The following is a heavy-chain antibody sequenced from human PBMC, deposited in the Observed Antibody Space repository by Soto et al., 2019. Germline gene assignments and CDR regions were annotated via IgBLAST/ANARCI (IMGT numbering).Heavy chain of an antibody. CDR1: GYTFTSYG. CDR2: ISAYNGNT. CDR3: ARDRHAITMIPDNWFDP. D-gene: IGHD3-22*01. J-gene: IGHJ5*02. Sequence: QVQLVQSGAEVKKPGASVKVSCKASGYTFTSYGISWVRQAPGQGLKWMGWISAYNGNTNYAQKLQGRVTMTTDTSTSTAYMELRSLRSDDTAVYYCARDRHAITMIPDNWFDPWGQGTLVTVSS. V-gene: IGHV1-18*04.